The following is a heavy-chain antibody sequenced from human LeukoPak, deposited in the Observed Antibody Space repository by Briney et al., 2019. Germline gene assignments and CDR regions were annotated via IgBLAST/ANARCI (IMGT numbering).Heavy chain of an antibody. CDR1: GFTFSNAW. J-gene: IGHJ4*02. D-gene: IGHD3-22*01. Sequence: PGGSLRLSCAASGFTFSNAWMSWVRQAPGKGLEWVGRIKSKTDGGTTDYAAPVNGRFTISRDDSKNTLYLQMNSLKTEDTAVYYCTTAPVPYYYDSSGLNWGQGTLVTVSS. CDR2: IKSKTDGGTT. CDR3: TTAPVPYYYDSSGLN. V-gene: IGHV3-15*01.